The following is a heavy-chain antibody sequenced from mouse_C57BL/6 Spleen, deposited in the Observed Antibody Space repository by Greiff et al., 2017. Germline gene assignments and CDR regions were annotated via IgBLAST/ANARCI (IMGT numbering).Heavy chain of an antibody. J-gene: IGHJ4*01. D-gene: IGHD4-1*01. V-gene: IGHV5-4*01. CDR3: AREDWY. CDR1: GFTFSSYA. Sequence: DVLLVESGGGLVKPGGSLKLSCAASGFTFSSYAMSWVRQTPEKRLEWVATISDGGSYTYYPDNVKGRFTISRDNAKNNLYLQMSHLKSEDTAMYYCAREDWYWGQGTSVTVSS. CDR2: ISDGGSYT.